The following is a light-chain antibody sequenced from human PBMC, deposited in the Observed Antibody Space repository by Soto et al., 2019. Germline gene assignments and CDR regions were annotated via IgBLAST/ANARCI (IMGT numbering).Light chain of an antibody. CDR1: QTLSSSS. CDR3: HQYGSSPLT. V-gene: IGKV3-20*01. J-gene: IGKJ4*01. CDR2: GAS. Sequence: EIVLTQSPGTLSLSPGESGTLSCRAGQTLSSSSLAWYQQKPGQAPRLLIYGASNRASGIPDRFSGGGSGTEFTLIISRLEPEDFAVYYCHQYGSSPLTFGGGTQVE.